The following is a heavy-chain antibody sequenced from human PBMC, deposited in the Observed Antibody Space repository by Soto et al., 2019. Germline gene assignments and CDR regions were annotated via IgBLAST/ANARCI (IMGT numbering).Heavy chain of an antibody. CDR3: ARDLASSSIGYSSGWSGNY. CDR1: GFTFSSYS. V-gene: IGHV3-48*02. J-gene: IGHJ4*02. D-gene: IGHD6-19*01. Sequence: GGSLRLSCAASGFTFSSYSMNWVRQAPGKGLEWVSYISSSSSTIYYADSVKGRFTISRDNAKNSLYLQMNSLRDEDTAVYYCARDLASSSIGYSSGWSGNYWGQGTLVTVSS. CDR2: ISSSSSTI.